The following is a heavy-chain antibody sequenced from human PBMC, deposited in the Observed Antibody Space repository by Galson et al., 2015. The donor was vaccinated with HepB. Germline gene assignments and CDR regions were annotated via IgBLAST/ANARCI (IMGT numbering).Heavy chain of an antibody. CDR1: GFTFSSYS. CDR3: ARDAQPGIAVAGTPPGDYYYYGMDV. J-gene: IGHJ6*02. CDR2: ISSSSSYI. V-gene: IGHV3-21*01. Sequence: SLRLSCAASGFTFSSYSMNWVRQAPGKGLEWVSSISSSSSYIYYADSVKGRFTISRDNAKNSLYLQMNSLRAEDTAVYYCARDAQPGIAVAGTPPGDYYYYGMDVWGQGTTVTVSS. D-gene: IGHD6-19*01.